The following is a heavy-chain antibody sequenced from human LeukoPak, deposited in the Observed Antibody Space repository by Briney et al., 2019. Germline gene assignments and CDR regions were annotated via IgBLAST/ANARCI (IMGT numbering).Heavy chain of an antibody. D-gene: IGHD3-16*01. CDR3: ARSPESGGNVFDI. Sequence: GGSLRLSCAASGFTFSDHYIDWVRQAPGKGLEWVGRMRNKANSYTTENAASVKGRLTLSRDDSKRLVFLQLNSLKIEDTAVYYCARSPESGGNVFDIWGQGTMLTVSS. CDR1: GFTFSDHY. V-gene: IGHV3-72*01. CDR2: MRNKANSYTT. J-gene: IGHJ3*02.